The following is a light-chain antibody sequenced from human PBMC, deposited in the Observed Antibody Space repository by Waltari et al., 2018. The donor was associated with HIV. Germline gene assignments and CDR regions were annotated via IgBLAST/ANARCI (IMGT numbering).Light chain of an antibody. V-gene: IGKV3-15*01. J-gene: IGKJ4*01. CDR3: QQYNSWPPD. CDR1: QSISSY. Sequence: EIVMTPSPATLSVSPGERATLSCRATQSISSYLAWYQQKPGQAPRLLIYGASTRATGIPARFSGGGSGTEFTLTISSLQSEDFALYYCQQYNSWPPDFGGGTKVEIK. CDR2: GAS.